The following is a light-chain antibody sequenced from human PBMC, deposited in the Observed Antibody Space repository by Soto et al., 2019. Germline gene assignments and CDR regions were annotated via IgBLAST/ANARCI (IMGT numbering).Light chain of an antibody. CDR2: EVS. V-gene: IGLV2-14*01. CDR1: SSDVGGYNY. J-gene: IGLJ2*01. CDR3: SSFTSSSALML. Sequence: QSVLTQPASVSGSPGQSITISCTGTSSDVGGYNYVSWYQQHPGKAPKLIIYEVSDRPSGVSDRFSGSKSGNTASLTISGLQAEDEADYYCSSFTSSSALMLFGGGTKLTVL.